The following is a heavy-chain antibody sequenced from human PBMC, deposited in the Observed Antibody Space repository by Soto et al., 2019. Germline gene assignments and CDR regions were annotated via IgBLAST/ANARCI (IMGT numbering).Heavy chain of an antibody. V-gene: IGHV3-33*01. J-gene: IGHJ4*02. CDR1: GFTFSSYG. D-gene: IGHD3-22*01. CDR3: ARDYYDSSGHMGLDY. Sequence: QVQLVESGGGVVQPGRSLRLSCAASGFTFSSYGMHWVRQAPGKGLERVAVIWYDGSNKYYADSVRGRFTISRDNSKNTMYLQMNGLRAEDTAVYYCARDYYDSSGHMGLDYWGQGTLVTVSS. CDR2: IWYDGSNK.